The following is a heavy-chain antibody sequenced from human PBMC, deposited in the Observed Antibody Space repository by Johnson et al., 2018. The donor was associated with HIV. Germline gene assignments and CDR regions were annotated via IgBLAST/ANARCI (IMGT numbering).Heavy chain of an antibody. J-gene: IGHJ3*02. D-gene: IGHD1-26*01. V-gene: IGHV3-15*01. Sequence: VRLVESGGGLVQPGGSLRLSCAASGFTFSNAWMSWVRQAPGKGLEWVGRIKSKTDGGTTDYAAPVKGRFTISRDDSKNTLYLQMNSLKTEDTAVYYCAKGLWGGSYPHDAYDIWGQGTMVTVSS. CDR1: GFTFSNAW. CDR2: IKSKTDGGTT. CDR3: AKGLWGGSYPHDAYDI.